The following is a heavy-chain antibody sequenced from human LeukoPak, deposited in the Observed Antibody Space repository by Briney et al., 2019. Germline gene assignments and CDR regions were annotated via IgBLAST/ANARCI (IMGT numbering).Heavy chain of an antibody. Sequence: GGSLRLSCAASGFTFSDYYMSWIRQAPEKGLEWVSYISSSGSTIYYADSVKGRFTISRDNAKNSLYLQMNSLRAEDTAVYYCARVINSRYYYMDVWGKGTTVTVSS. CDR2: ISSSGSTI. CDR1: GFTFSDYY. J-gene: IGHJ6*03. D-gene: IGHD4-23*01. V-gene: IGHV3-11*04. CDR3: ARVINSRYYYMDV.